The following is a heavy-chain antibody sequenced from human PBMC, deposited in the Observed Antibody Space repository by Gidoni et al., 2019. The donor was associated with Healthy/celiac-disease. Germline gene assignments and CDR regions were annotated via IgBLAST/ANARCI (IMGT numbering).Heavy chain of an antibody. Sequence: QVQLQESGPGLVKPSETLSLTCTVSGGSVSSGSYYWSWIRQPPGKGLEWIGYIYYSGSTNYNPSLKSRVTISVDTSKNQFSLKLSSVTAADTAVYYCARGISYYDSSGYYLGYWGQGTLVTVSS. CDR1: GGSVSSGSYY. CDR3: ARGISYYDSSGYYLGY. CDR2: IYYSGST. V-gene: IGHV4-61*01. J-gene: IGHJ4*02. D-gene: IGHD3-22*01.